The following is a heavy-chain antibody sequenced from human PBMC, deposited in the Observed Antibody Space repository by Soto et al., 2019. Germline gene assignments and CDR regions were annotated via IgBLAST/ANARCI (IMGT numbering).Heavy chain of an antibody. CDR1: GGSISSSSYY. CDR3: ARRFDYGGGNDAFDI. V-gene: IGHV4-39*01. CDR2: IYYSGST. Sequence: TSETLSLTCTVSGGSISSSSYYWGWIRQPPGKGLEWIGSIYYSGSTYYNPSLKSRVTISVDTSKNQFSLKLSSVTAADTAVYYCARRFDYGGGNDAFDIWGQGTMVTVSS. J-gene: IGHJ3*02. D-gene: IGHD4-17*01.